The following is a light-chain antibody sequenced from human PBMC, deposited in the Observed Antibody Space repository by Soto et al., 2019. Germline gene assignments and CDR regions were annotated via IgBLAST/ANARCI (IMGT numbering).Light chain of an antibody. Sequence: QPVLTQSPSASASLGASVKLTCTLSSGHSSYAIAWHQQQPEKGPRYLMKLNSDDSHSKGDGIPDRFSGSSSGAERYLTISSLQSEDEADYYCQTWGTGTRGVFGGGTKVTVL. J-gene: IGLJ3*02. CDR2: LNSDDSH. CDR1: SGHSSYA. CDR3: QTWGTGTRGV. V-gene: IGLV4-69*01.